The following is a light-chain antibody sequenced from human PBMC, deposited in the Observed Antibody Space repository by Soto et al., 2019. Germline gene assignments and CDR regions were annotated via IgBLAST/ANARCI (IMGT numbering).Light chain of an antibody. J-gene: IGKJ3*01. V-gene: IGKV3-20*01. CDR2: GAS. CDR1: QSVTSSY. CDR3: QHYGTSPYT. Sequence: EIVLTQSPGTLSLSPGERATLSCRASQSVTSSYLAWYQQKPGQAPRLLIYGASSRATGIPDRFRGSGSGADFTLTITRLEPEDFAVYYCQHYGTSPYTFGPGTKVDI.